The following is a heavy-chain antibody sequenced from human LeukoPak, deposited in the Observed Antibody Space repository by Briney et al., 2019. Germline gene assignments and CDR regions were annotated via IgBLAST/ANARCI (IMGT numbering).Heavy chain of an antibody. CDR2: IIPIFGTA. CDR3: ARETGTTALDAFDI. V-gene: IGHV1-69*13. Sequence: SVKVSCKASGYTFTSYAISWVRQAPGQGLEWMGGIIPIFGTANYAQKFQGRVTITADESTSTAYMELSSLRSEDTAVYYCARETGTTALDAFDIWGQGTMVTVSS. J-gene: IGHJ3*02. CDR1: GYTFTSYA. D-gene: IGHD1-7*01.